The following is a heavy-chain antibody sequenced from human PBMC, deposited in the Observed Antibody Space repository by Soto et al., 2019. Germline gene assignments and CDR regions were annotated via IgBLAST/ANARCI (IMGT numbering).Heavy chain of an antibody. J-gene: IGHJ6*02. Sequence: QVQLQESGPGLVKPSETLSLTCTVSGGSVSSGRYQWSWIRQSTGKGLEWIGYIYYTGTTNYNPPGKSPVTRAAGTTKREFSLKLTAVAAADAALYFCARLQFYDFGTGSGPMDVWGQGTSVNVSS. V-gene: IGHV4-61*01. CDR3: ARLQFYDFGTGSGPMDV. D-gene: IGHD3-3*01. CDR2: IYYTGTT. CDR1: GGSVSSGRYQ.